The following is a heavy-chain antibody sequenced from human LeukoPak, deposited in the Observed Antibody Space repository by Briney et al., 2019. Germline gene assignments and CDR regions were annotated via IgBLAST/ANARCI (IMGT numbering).Heavy chain of an antibody. J-gene: IGHJ4*02. D-gene: IGHD6-13*01. V-gene: IGHV4-34*01. Sequence: SETLSLTCAVYGGSFSGSFSGYYWSWIRQPPGKGLEWIGEINHSGSTNYNPSLKSRVTISVDTSKNHFSLKLSSVTAADTAVYYCARTLHPTSSSWYFDHWGQGTLVSVSS. CDR3: ARTLHPTSSSWYFDH. CDR2: INHSGST. CDR1: GGSFSGSFSGYY.